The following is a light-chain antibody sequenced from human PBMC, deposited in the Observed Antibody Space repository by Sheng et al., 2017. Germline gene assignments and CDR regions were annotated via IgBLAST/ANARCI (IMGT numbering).Light chain of an antibody. CDR2: GAS. V-gene: IGKV1-39*01. J-gene: IGKJ2*01. Sequence: DIRMTQSPSSLSASVGDTVTMTCRASQTVGPYLNWYQQKPGKAPKLLIYGASTLQSGVPSRFSGTGIGRDFALTISNLLPEDFATYFCQQSYIEPTTFGQGTKLQI. CDR3: QQSYIEPTT. CDR1: QTVGPY.